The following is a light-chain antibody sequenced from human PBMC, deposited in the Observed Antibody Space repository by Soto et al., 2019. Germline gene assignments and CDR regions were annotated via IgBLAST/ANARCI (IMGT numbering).Light chain of an antibody. Sequence: QSVLTQPASVSGSPGQSITISCSGTSSDVGGYNYVSWYQQHPGKAPKLMIFDVSNRPSGISNRFSGSKSGNTASLTISGLQAEDEADYYCSSYTNINTLVFGGGTKVTVL. CDR1: SSDVGGYNY. V-gene: IGLV2-14*03. J-gene: IGLJ3*02. CDR3: SSYTNINTLV. CDR2: DVS.